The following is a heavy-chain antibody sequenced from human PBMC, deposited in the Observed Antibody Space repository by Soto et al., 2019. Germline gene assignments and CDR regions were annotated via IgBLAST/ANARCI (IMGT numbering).Heavy chain of an antibody. CDR3: AIAMVRGVITPSHYGMDV. D-gene: IGHD3-10*01. J-gene: IGHJ6*02. CDR2: IYPGDSDT. Sequence: GESLKISCKGSGYSFTSYWIGWVRQMPGKGLEWMGIIYPGDSDTRYSPSFQGQVTISADKSISTAYLQWSSLKASDTAMYYCAIAMVRGVITPSHYGMDVWSQETTVTVSS. V-gene: IGHV5-51*01. CDR1: GYSFTSYW.